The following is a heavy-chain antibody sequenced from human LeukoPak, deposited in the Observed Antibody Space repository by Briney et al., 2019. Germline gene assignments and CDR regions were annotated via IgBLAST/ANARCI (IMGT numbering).Heavy chain of an antibody. D-gene: IGHD3/OR15-3a*01. V-gene: IGHV1-8*01. CDR1: GYTFTSYD. J-gene: IGHJ6*03. Sequence: ETSVKVSCKASGYTFTSYDINWVRQATGQGLEWMGWMNPNSGNTGYAQKFQGRVTMTKNTSITTAYMELSSLGSEDTAVYYCARALSWTTDSYYYMDVWGKGTTVTVSS. CDR3: ARALSWTTDSYYYMDV. CDR2: MNPNSGNT.